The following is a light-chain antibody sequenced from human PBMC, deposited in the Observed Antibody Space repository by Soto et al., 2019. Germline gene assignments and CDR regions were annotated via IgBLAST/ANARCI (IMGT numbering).Light chain of an antibody. V-gene: IGLV2-14*01. Sequence: QSVLTQPASGSGSPGQSITISCTGTSSDVGGYNYVSWYQQHPGKAPKLMIYEVSNRPSGVSNRFSGSKSGNTASLTISGLQAEDGADYYCSSYTSSSTGVFGGGTKLTVL. CDR2: EVS. CDR1: SSDVGGYNY. J-gene: IGLJ3*02. CDR3: SSYTSSSTGV.